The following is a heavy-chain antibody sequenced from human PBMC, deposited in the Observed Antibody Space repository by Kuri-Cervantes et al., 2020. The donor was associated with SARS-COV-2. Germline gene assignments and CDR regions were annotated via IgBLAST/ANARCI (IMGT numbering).Heavy chain of an antibody. D-gene: IGHD2-21*01. CDR3: AKLASHSGFYYYYGMDV. V-gene: IGHV3-30-3*02. CDR1: GFTFSRYA. Sequence: GGSLRLSCAASGFTFSRYAMLWVRQAPGKGLEWVAVISYDGTNKDYTASGKGRFTISRDNSQNTLYLQMKSLRTEDTALYYCAKLASHSGFYYYYGMDVWGQGTTVTVSS. CDR2: ISYDGTNK. J-gene: IGHJ6*02.